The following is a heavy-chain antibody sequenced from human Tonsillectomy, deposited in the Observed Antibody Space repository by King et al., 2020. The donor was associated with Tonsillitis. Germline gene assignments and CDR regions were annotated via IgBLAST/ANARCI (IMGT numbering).Heavy chain of an antibody. Sequence: VRLLESGGGLVQPGGSLRLSCAASGFTFSNYAMSWVRQAPGKGLEWVSTISGSGSNTYYADSVKGRFTISRDNSKNTQYLQMNSLRAEDTAVYYCAKGGEAVAVWFDPWGQGTLVTVSS. CDR2: ISGSGSNT. D-gene: IGHD6-19*01. CDR3: AKGGEAVAVWFDP. CDR1: GFTFSNYA. J-gene: IGHJ5*02. V-gene: IGHV3-23*01.